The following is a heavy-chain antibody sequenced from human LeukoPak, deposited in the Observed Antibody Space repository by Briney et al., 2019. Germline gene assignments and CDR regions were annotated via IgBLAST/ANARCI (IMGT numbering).Heavy chain of an antibody. Sequence: SVKVSCKASGGTFSSYAISWVRQAPGQGLEWMGRIIPILGIANYAQKFQGRVTITADKSTSTAYMELSSLRSEDTAVYYCARDYYDSSGYYLFDYWGQGTLVTVSS. D-gene: IGHD3-22*01. CDR2: IIPILGIA. J-gene: IGHJ4*02. V-gene: IGHV1-69*04. CDR1: GGTFSSYA. CDR3: ARDYYDSSGYYLFDY.